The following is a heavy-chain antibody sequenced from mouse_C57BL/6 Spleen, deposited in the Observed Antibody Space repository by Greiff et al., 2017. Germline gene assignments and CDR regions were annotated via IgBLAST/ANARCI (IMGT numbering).Heavy chain of an antibody. D-gene: IGHD2-2*01. CDR2: IDPSDSET. Sequence: QVQLKQPGAELVRPGSSVKLSCKASGYTFTSYWMHWVKQRPIQGLEWIGNIDPSDSETHYNQKFKDKATLTVDKSSSTAYMQLSSLTSEDSAVYYCARGVYYGYDRGYYYAMDYWGQGTSVTVSS. CDR3: ARGVYYGYDRGYYYAMDY. J-gene: IGHJ4*01. CDR1: GYTFTSYW. V-gene: IGHV1-52*01.